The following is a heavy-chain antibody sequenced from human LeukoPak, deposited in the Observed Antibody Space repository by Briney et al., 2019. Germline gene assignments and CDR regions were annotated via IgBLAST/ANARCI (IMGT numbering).Heavy chain of an antibody. V-gene: IGHV5-51*01. CDR2: IYPGDSDT. D-gene: IGHD4-23*01. J-gene: IGHJ3*02. Sequence: GESLKISCKGSGYSFTSYWIGWVRRMPGKGLEWMGIIYPGDSDTRYSPSFQGQVTISADKSITTTYLQWNSLKASDTAIYYCARQLDYGGFGAFGIWGQGTMVTVSS. CDR3: ARQLDYGGFGAFGI. CDR1: GYSFTSYW.